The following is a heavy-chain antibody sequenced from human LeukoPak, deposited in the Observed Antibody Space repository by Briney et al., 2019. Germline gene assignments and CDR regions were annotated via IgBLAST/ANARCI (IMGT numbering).Heavy chain of an antibody. Sequence: GGSLRLSCAASGFTFSSYEMNWVRQAPGKGLEWVSYISSSGSTIYYADSVKGRFTISRDNAKNSLYLQMNSLRAEDTAVYYCXRTGYLHFDYWGQGTLVTASS. CDR1: GFTFSSYE. V-gene: IGHV3-48*03. CDR2: ISSSGSTI. J-gene: IGHJ4*02. D-gene: IGHD3-9*01. CDR3: XRTGYLHFDY.